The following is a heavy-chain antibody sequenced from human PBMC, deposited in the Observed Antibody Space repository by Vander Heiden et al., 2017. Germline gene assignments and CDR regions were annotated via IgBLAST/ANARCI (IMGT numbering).Heavy chain of an antibody. CDR3: VRARFSLPAAGNGDGGVDV. CDR1: GYTFTDYN. Sequence: VQLVQSGAEVTKPGASVKVACTPAGYTFTDYNMHWVRQAPGQALEWMGWINPKTGATNHEQNFQSWVTMTRATSISTAYMELNRLRSDGTAVFFCVRARFSLPAAGNGDGGVDVWGQGTTVTGSS. V-gene: IGHV1-2*04. D-gene: IGHD6-13*01. CDR2: INPKTGAT. J-gene: IGHJ6*02.